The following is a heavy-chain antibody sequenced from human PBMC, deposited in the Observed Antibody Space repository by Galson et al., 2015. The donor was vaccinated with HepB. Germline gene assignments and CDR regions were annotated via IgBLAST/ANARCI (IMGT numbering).Heavy chain of an antibody. CDR3: ARDLWPDCSSTSCCGAFDM. CDR2: MWYDGSNK. D-gene: IGHD2-2*01. V-gene: IGHV3-33*01. Sequence: SLRLSCAASGFPFSTYGMHWVRQAPGKGLEWVALMWYDGSNKYYGDSVKGRFTISRDNSKNSLYLQMNSLRAEDTAVYYCARDLWPDCSSTSCCGAFDMWGQGTMVTVSS. J-gene: IGHJ3*02. CDR1: GFPFSTYG.